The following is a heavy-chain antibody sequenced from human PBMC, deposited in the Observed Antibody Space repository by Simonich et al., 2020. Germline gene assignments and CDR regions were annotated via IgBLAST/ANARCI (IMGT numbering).Heavy chain of an antibody. CDR1: GYSISSGYY. D-gene: IGHD6-13*01. CDR3: ARVGYSNYYYYGMDV. Sequence: QVQLQESGPGLVKPSETLSLTCAVSGYSISSGYYWGWIRQPPGKGLEWIGSIYHMGSNYYNPSLKSRVTISVDTSKNQFSLKLSSVTAADTAVYYCARVGYSNYYYYGMDVWGQGTTVTVSS. V-gene: IGHV4-38-2*01. J-gene: IGHJ6*02. CDR2: IYHMGSN.